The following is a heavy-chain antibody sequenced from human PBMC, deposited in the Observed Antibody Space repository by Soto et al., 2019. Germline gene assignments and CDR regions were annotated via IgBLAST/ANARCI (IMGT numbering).Heavy chain of an antibody. CDR3: AREYYDILTGYYSYYYYGMDV. V-gene: IGHV2-26*01. CDR1: GFSLSNARMG. CDR2: IFSTDEK. Sequence: SGPTLVNPTETLTLTCTVSGFSLSNARMGVSWIRQPPGKALEWLAHIFSTDEKSYSTSLKSRLTXSKDTSKSQVVLTMTNMDPVDTATYDCAREYYDILTGYYSYYYYGMDVWGQGTTVT. D-gene: IGHD3-9*01. J-gene: IGHJ6*02.